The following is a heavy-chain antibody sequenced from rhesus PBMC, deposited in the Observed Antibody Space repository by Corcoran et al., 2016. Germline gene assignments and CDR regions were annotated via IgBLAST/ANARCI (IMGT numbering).Heavy chain of an antibody. Sequence: QVQLQESGPGLVKPSETLSLTCAVSGYSISSGYYWGWIRQPPGKGLEYIGFISGSIGSTYYNPALNSRVTISKDTSKNQFSLKLSSVTAADTAVYYCARESGGGLGYWGQGVLVTVSS. CDR3: ARESGGGLGY. D-gene: IGHD1-44*01. J-gene: IGHJ4*01. V-gene: IGHV4-99*02. CDR2: ISGSIGST. CDR1: GYSISSGYY.